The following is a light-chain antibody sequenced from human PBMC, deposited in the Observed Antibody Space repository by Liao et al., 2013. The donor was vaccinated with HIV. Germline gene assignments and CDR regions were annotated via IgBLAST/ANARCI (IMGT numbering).Light chain of an antibody. V-gene: IGLV3-1*01. CDR1: KLGDKY. CDR3: QAWDSSDLWC. CDR2: QDN. J-gene: IGLJ2*01. Sequence: SYELTQPPSVSVSPGQTASITCSGDKLGDKYACWYQQKAGQSPVVVIYQDNKRPLGIPERFSGSNSGNTATLTISGTQAXDEADYYCQAWDSSDLWCFGGGTKLTVL.